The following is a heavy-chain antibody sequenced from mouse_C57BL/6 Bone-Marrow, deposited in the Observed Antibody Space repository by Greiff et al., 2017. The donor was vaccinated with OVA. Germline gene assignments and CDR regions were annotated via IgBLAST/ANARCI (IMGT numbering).Heavy chain of an antibody. V-gene: IGHV1-55*01. CDR3: ARSGITTVEGDFAMDY. CDR1: GSTFTSYW. Sequence: QVQLKQPGAELVKPGASVKMSCKASGSTFTSYWITWVNQRPGQGLEWIGDIYPGSGRTNYNEKFKSKATLTVDTYSSTAYMQLSSLTSEDSAVYYCARSGITTVEGDFAMDYWGQGTSVTVSS. CDR2: IYPGSGRT. J-gene: IGHJ4*01. D-gene: IGHD1-1*01.